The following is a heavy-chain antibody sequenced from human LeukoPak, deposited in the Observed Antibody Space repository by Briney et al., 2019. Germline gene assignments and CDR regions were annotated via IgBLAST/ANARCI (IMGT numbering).Heavy chain of an antibody. CDR1: GFTFSSYG. Sequence: GGSLRLSCAASGFTFSSYGMHWVRQAPGKGLEWVAVISYDGSNKYYADSVKGRFTISRDNSKNTLYLQMNSLRAEDTAVYYCAKAHAGSYGPSYWGQGTLVTVSS. D-gene: IGHD5-18*01. V-gene: IGHV3-30*18. CDR3: AKAHAGSYGPSY. J-gene: IGHJ4*02. CDR2: ISYDGSNK.